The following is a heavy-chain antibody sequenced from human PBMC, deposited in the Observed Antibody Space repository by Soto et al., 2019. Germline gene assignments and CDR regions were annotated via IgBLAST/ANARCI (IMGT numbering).Heavy chain of an antibody. D-gene: IGHD3-16*02. J-gene: IGHJ4*02. CDR1: GFTFSSYW. Sequence: VQLVESGGDLVQPGGSLRLSCVASGFTFSSYWMTWVRQAPGKGLEWVANIKQDGSEKYYADSVKGRFTISRDNAKNSMYLQMNSLRAEDTALYYCARNRYSDYWGQGTLVTVSS. V-gene: IGHV3-7*01. CDR3: ARNRYSDY. CDR2: IKQDGSEK.